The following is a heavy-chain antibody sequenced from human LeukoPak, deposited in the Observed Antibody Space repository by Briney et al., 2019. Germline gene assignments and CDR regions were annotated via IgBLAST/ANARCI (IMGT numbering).Heavy chain of an antibody. V-gene: IGHV3-64*01. D-gene: IGHD3-3*01. CDR1: GFTFSSYA. Sequence: PGGSLRLSCAASGFTFSSYAMHWVRQAPGKGLEYVSAISSNGGSTYYANSVKGRFTISRDNTKNSLYLQMNSLRAEDTAVYYCARDWRLDWFDPRGQGTLVTVSS. CDR2: ISSNGGST. CDR3: ARDWRLDWFDP. J-gene: IGHJ5*02.